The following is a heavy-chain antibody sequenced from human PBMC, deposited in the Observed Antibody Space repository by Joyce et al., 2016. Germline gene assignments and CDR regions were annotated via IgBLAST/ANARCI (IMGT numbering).Heavy chain of an antibody. CDR2: IRDSGST. J-gene: IGHJ4*02. CDR1: GGSISGGGYY. Sequence: QVQLQESGPGLVKPSQTLSLTCTVSGGSISGGGYYWSWIRQHPGKGLEWIGYIRDSGSTYYNSSLKSRLTISVDTSKNQFSLKLSSVTAADTAVYYCATSRRGRVVFDYWGQGTLVTVSS. D-gene: IGHD1-26*01. V-gene: IGHV4-31*03. CDR3: ATSRRGRVVFDY.